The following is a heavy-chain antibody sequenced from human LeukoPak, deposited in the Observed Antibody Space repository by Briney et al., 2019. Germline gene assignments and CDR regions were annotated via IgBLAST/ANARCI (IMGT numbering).Heavy chain of an antibody. D-gene: IGHD3-10*01. CDR3: AKWFLLDY. J-gene: IGHJ4*02. CDR1: GFTFTSDA. V-gene: IGHV3-23*01. Sequence: GGSLRLSCVASGFTFTSDAMNWVRQAPGKGLEWVSAISGSGGSTYYADSVKGRFTISRDNSKNTLYLQMNSLRAEDTAVYYCAKWFLLDYWGQGTLVTVPS. CDR2: ISGSGGST.